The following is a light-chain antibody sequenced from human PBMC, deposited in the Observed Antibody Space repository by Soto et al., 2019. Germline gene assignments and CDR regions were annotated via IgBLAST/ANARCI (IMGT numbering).Light chain of an antibody. V-gene: IGLV1-44*01. CDR3: AAWDDSLNGYV. CDR1: SSNIGSNT. Sequence: QAVVTQPPSASGTPGQRVTISCSGSSSNIGSNTVNWYQQLPGTAPKLPIYNNNQRPSGVPDRFSGSKSGTSASLAISGLQSEDEADYYCAAWDDSLNGYVFGTGTKLTVL. J-gene: IGLJ1*01. CDR2: NNN.